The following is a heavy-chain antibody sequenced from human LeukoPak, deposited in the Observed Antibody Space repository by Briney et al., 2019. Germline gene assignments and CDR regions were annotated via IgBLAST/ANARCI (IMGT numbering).Heavy chain of an antibody. CDR1: GFTFSSYS. D-gene: IGHD4/OR15-4a*01. Sequence: GGSLRLSCAASGFTFSSYSMNWVRQAPGKGLEWVSSISSSSSYIYYADSVKGRFTISRDNAKNSLYLQMNSLRAEDTAVYYCARGLGTMARDYWGQGTLVTVSS. V-gene: IGHV3-21*01. CDR2: ISSSSSYI. CDR3: ARGLGTMARDY. J-gene: IGHJ4*02.